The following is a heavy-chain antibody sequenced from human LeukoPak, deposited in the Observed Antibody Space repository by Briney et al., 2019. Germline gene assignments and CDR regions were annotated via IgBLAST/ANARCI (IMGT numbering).Heavy chain of an antibody. Sequence: ASVKVSCTASGYTFTSYYMHWVRQAPGQGLEWMGIINPSGGSTSYAQKFQGRVTMTRDTSTSTVYMELSSLRSEDTAVYYCARAPGWNYFDYWGQGTLVTVSS. J-gene: IGHJ4*02. CDR1: GYTFTSYY. V-gene: IGHV1-46*01. CDR3: ARAPGWNYFDY. CDR2: INPSGGST. D-gene: IGHD3-3*01.